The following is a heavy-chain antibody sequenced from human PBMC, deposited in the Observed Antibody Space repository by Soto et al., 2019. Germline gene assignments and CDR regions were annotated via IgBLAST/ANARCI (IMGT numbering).Heavy chain of an antibody. Sequence: QVQLQQWGAGLLKPSETLSLTCAVYGGSFSGYYWSWIRQPPGKGLEWIGEINHSGSTNYNPSLKSRVPISVDTSKNQFSLKLSSVTAADTAVYYCARGYCSSTSCYWKYYYYYYYMDVWGKGTTVTVSS. D-gene: IGHD2-2*01. CDR2: INHSGST. CDR3: ARGYCSSTSCYWKYYYYYYYMDV. CDR1: GGSFSGYY. V-gene: IGHV4-34*01. J-gene: IGHJ6*03.